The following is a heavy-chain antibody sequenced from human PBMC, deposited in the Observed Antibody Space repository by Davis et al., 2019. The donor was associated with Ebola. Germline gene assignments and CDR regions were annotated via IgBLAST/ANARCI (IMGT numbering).Heavy chain of an antibody. Sequence: PGGSLRLSCAASGFTFSSYWMHWVRQAPGKGLVWVSRINSDGSSTSYADSVKGRFTISRDNAKNTLYQQMNSLRAEDTAVYYCARAGDYYDSSGSPEENFQHWGQGTLVTVSS. J-gene: IGHJ1*01. D-gene: IGHD3-22*01. CDR1: GFTFSSYW. V-gene: IGHV3-74*01. CDR3: ARAGDYYDSSGSPEENFQH. CDR2: INSDGSST.